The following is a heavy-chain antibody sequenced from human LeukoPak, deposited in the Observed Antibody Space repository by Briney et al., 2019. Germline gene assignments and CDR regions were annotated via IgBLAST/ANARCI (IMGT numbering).Heavy chain of an antibody. Sequence: NPSETLSLTCAVFGGSFSGYYWSWIRQPPGKGLEWIGEINHSGSTIYNPSLKSRVTISVDTSKNQFSLKLSSVTAADTAVYYCARDFRGGYDFWSGYYTPYYFDYWGQGTLVTVSS. CDR2: INHSGST. D-gene: IGHD3-3*01. CDR1: GGSFSGYY. V-gene: IGHV4-34*01. CDR3: ARDFRGGYDFWSGYYTPYYFDY. J-gene: IGHJ4*02.